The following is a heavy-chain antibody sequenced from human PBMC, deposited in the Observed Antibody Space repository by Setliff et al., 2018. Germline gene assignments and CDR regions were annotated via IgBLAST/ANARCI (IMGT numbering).Heavy chain of an antibody. CDR3: ARLSTGEPFDY. CDR1: GYSFSNFW. V-gene: IGHV5-51*01. D-gene: IGHD4-17*01. CDR2: IYPGDSHT. Sequence: PGESLKISCKGSGYSFSNFWIGWVRQMPGKGLEWMGIIYPGDSHTRYSPSFQGQVTMSADKSINTAYLQWSNLKASDTAIYYCARLSTGEPFDYWGQGTLVTVSS. J-gene: IGHJ4*02.